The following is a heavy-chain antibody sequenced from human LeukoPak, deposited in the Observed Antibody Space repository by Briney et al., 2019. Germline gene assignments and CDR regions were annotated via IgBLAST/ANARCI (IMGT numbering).Heavy chain of an antibody. D-gene: IGHD6-19*01. CDR1: GGSISSSSYY. V-gene: IGHV4-39*01. CDR2: IYYSGST. CDR3: ARGDVSIAVAVSYYFDY. J-gene: IGHJ4*02. Sequence: SETLSLTCTVSGGSISSSSYYWGWIRQPPGKGLEWIGSIYYSGSTYYNPSLKSRVTISVDTSRNQFSLKLSSVTAADTAVYYCARGDVSIAVAVSYYFDYWGQGTLVTVSS.